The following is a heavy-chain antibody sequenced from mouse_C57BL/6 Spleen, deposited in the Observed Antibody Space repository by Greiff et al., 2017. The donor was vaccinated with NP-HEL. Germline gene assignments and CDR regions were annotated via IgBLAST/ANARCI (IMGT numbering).Heavy chain of an antibody. V-gene: IGHV1-26*01. Sequence: VQLQQSGPELVKPGASVKISCKASGYTFTDYYMNWVKQSHGKSLEWIGDINPNNGGTSYNQKFKGKATLTVDKSSSTAYMELRSLTSEDSAVYYCARRFHYGSSYGDAMDYWGQGTSVTVSS. CDR3: ARRFHYGSSYGDAMDY. CDR2: INPNNGGT. D-gene: IGHD1-1*01. CDR1: GYTFTDYY. J-gene: IGHJ4*01.